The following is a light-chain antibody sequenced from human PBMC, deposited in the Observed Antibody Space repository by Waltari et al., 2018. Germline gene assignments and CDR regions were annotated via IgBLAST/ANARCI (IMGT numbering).Light chain of an antibody. V-gene: IGKV4-1*01. J-gene: IGKJ2*01. CDR3: QQYYSSRYT. CDR2: WAS. CDR1: QSVFSSNNNKNY. Sequence: DIVMTQSPDSLAVSLGARAPINCKSSQSVFSSNNNKNYFGWYQQITGQPPKMIMYWASTRESGVPDRFSVSGSGTDFTLTITNLQAEDVAVYYCQQYYSSRYTFGQGTKLEIK.